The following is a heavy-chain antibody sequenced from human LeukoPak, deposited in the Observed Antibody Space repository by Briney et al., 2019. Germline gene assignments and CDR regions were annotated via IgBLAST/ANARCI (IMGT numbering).Heavy chain of an antibody. CDR3: ARNYYDSSGYPGYGMDV. V-gene: IGHV1-24*01. D-gene: IGHD3-22*01. CDR1: GSTLTELS. Sequence: ASVKVSCKVSGSTLTELSMHWVRQAPGKGLEWMGGFDPEDGETIYAQKFQGRVTMTEDTSTDTAYMELSSLRSEDTAVYYCARNYYDSSGYPGYGMDVWGQGTTVTVSS. J-gene: IGHJ6*02. CDR2: FDPEDGET.